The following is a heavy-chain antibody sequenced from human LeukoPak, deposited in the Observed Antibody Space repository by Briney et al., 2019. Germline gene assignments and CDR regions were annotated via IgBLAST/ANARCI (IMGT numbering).Heavy chain of an antibody. J-gene: IGHJ5*02. CDR1: GGSISSSNW. D-gene: IGHD3-10*01. CDR2: IYHSGST. Sequence: PSGTLSLTCAVSGGSISSSNWWSWVRQPPGKGLEWIGEIYHSGSTNYNPSLKSRVTISVDRSKNQFSLKLSSVTAADTAVYYCARAGVYGSGSYDNWFDPWGQGTLVTVSS. CDR3: ARAGVYGSGSYDNWFDP. V-gene: IGHV4-4*02.